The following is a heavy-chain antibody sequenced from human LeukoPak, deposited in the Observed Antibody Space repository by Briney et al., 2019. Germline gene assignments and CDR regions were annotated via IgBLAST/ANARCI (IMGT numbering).Heavy chain of an antibody. CDR2: IYSGGST. D-gene: IGHD3-10*01. CDR1: GFTFSSYA. Sequence: GGSLRLSCAASGFTFSSYAMSWVRQAPGKGLEWVSVIYSGGSTYYADSVKGRFTISRDNSKNTLYLQMNSLRAEDTAVYYCARVVSGAFDIWGRGTMVTVSS. V-gene: IGHV3-53*01. CDR3: ARVVSGAFDI. J-gene: IGHJ3*02.